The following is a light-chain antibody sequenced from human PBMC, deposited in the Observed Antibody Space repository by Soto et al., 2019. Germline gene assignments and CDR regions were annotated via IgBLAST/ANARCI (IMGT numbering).Light chain of an antibody. CDR3: QHYGTSPFT. Sequence: EIVLTQSPGPLSLSPGERATLSCRASQSVSNNYLAWYQQKPGQAPRLLISGASNRATGIPERFSGSGSGTDFTLAISRLEPEDFAVYYCQHYGTSPFTFGPGTRVDLK. J-gene: IGKJ3*01. CDR1: QSVSNNY. CDR2: GAS. V-gene: IGKV3-20*01.